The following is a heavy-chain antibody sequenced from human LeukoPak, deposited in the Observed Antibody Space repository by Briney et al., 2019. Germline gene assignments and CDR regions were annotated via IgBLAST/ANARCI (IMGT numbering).Heavy chain of an antibody. V-gene: IGHV3-15*01. D-gene: IGHD3-3*01. J-gene: IGHJ4*02. Sequence: GGSLRLSCAASGFTFSNAWMSWVRQAPGKGLEWVGRIKSKTDGGTTDYAAPVKGRFTISRDNSKNTLYLQMNSLRTEDTAVYYCAKALRFLEWLLPGGFDYWGQGTLVTVSS. CDR1: GFTFSNAW. CDR3: AKALRFLEWLLPGGFDY. CDR2: IKSKTDGGTT.